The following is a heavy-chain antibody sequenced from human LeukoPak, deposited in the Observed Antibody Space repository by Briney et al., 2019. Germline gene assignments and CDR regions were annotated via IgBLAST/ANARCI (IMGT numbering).Heavy chain of an antibody. V-gene: IGHV1-18*01. CDR2: ISAYNGNT. D-gene: IGHD2-15*01. CDR3: ATWVVAATPVSLDY. Sequence: ASVKVSCKAPGYTFTSYGISWVRQAPGQGLEWIGWISAYNGNTNYAQKLQGRVTMTTDTSTSTAYMELRSLRSDDTAVYYCATWVVAATPVSLDYWGQGTLVTVSS. J-gene: IGHJ4*02. CDR1: GYTFTSYG.